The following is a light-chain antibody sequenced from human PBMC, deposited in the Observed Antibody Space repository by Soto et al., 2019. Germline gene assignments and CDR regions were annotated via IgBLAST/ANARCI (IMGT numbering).Light chain of an antibody. Sequence: EIVLTQSPATLSVSPGERATLSCRASQSVSSNLAWYQQKPGQAPRLLIYGASSRATGIPDRFSGSGSGTDFTLTISSLQPEDFATYYCQQLHDYPITFGQGTRLEI. CDR2: GAS. CDR3: QQLHDYPIT. J-gene: IGKJ5*01. CDR1: QSVSSN. V-gene: IGKV3D-15*01.